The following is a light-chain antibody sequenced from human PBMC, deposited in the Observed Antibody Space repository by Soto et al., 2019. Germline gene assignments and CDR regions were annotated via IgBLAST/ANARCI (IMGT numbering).Light chain of an antibody. CDR2: GNS. J-gene: IGLJ2*01. V-gene: IGLV1-40*01. CDR1: SSNIGAHYD. Sequence: QSVLTQPPSVSGAPGQRVTISCTGSSSNIGAHYDVHWYQQLPGTAPKLLIYGNSNRPSGVPDRFSGSKSGTSASLAITGLQAEDEGDYYCQSYDSSLSGFRVFGGGTKLTVL. CDR3: QSYDSSLSGFRV.